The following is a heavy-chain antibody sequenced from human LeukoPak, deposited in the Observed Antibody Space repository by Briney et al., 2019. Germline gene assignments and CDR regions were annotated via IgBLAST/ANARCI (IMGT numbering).Heavy chain of an antibody. CDR2: IYYSGST. J-gene: IGHJ4*02. V-gene: IGHV4-61*01. D-gene: IGHD2-2*02. CDR1: GGSISSSSYY. Sequence: SETLSLTCTVSGGSISSSSYYWSWIRQPPGKGLEWIGYIYYSGSTNYNPSLKSRVTISVDTSKNQFSLKLSSVTAADTAVYYCARGNYIFLPAIQNYYFDYWGQGTLVTVSS. CDR3: ARGNYIFLPAIQNYYFDY.